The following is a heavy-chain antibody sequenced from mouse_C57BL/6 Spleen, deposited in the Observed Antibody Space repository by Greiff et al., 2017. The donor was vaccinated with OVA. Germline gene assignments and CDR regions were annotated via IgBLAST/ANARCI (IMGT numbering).Heavy chain of an antibody. CDR2: INYDGSST. CDR3: ARGGGQLRLLYYFDY. Sequence: DVKLVESEGGLVQPGSSMKLSCTASGFTFSDYYMAWVRQVPEKGLEWVANINYDGSSTYYLDSLKSRFIISRDNAKNILYLQMSSLKSEDTATYYCARGGGQLRLLYYFDYWGQGTTLTVSS. V-gene: IGHV5-16*01. CDR1: GFTFSDYY. J-gene: IGHJ2*01. D-gene: IGHD3-2*02.